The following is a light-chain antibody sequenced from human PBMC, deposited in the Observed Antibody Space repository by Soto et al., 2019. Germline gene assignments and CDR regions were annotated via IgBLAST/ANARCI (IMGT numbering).Light chain of an antibody. Sequence: EIVLTQSPGTLSLSPGERATLSCRASQSVSSSYLAWYQQKPGQAHRLLIYGASSSATGIPDRFSGSGSGTDLTLTISRMEPEDFAVYYFQQYGSSPLFTFGPGTKVDIK. J-gene: IGKJ3*01. CDR3: QQYGSSPLFT. CDR2: GAS. CDR1: QSVSSSY. V-gene: IGKV3-20*01.